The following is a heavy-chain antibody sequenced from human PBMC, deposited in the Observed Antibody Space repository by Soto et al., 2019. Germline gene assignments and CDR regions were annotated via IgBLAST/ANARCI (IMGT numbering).Heavy chain of an antibody. D-gene: IGHD6-19*01. CDR1: GGSFSGYY. J-gene: IGHJ6*02. Sequence: SETLSLTCAVYGGSFSGYYWSWIRQPPGKGLEWIGEINHSGSTNYNPSLKSRVTISVDTSKNQFSLKLSSVTAADTAVYYCALLSYQWLVRRGYGMDVWGQGTTVTVSS. CDR3: ALLSYQWLVRRGYGMDV. CDR2: INHSGST. V-gene: IGHV4-34*01.